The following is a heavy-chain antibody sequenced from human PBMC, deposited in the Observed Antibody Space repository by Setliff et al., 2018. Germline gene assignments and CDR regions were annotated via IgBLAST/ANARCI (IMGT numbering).Heavy chain of an antibody. Sequence: GGSLRLSCAGSGFAFSGDDMHWVRQAPGKGLEWVSYINNRGDTIYYADSVRGRFTTSRDNAKNSVYLQMNSLRAEDTAIYFCARDSPIRLGVIPSWGPGTLVTVSS. CDR2: INNRGDTI. CDR3: ARDSPIRLGVIPS. D-gene: IGHD2-21*01. CDR1: GFAFSGDD. V-gene: IGHV3-48*03. J-gene: IGHJ4*02.